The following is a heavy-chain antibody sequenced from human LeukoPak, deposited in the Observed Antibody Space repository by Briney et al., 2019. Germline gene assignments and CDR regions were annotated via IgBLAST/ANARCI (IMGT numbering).Heavy chain of an antibody. J-gene: IGHJ4*02. Sequence: ASVKVSCKASGYTFTGYYMHWVRQAPGQGLEWMGWINPNSGGTNYAQKFQGRVTMTRDTSISTAYMELSRLRSDDTAVYYCAREREGLYDILTGYFGYWGQGTLVTVSS. V-gene: IGHV1-2*02. CDR2: INPNSGGT. CDR1: GYTFTGYY. CDR3: AREREGLYDILTGYFGY. D-gene: IGHD3-9*01.